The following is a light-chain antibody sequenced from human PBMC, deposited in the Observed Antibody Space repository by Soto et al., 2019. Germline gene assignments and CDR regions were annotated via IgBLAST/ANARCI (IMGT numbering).Light chain of an antibody. J-gene: IGLJ1*01. CDR2: EVS. CDR3: SSYAGSNNQV. Sequence: QSVLTQPPSASGSPGQSVTISCTGTSSDVGGYNYVSWYQQHPGRAPKLMIYEVSKRPSGVPDRFSGSKSGNTASLTVSVLQTEDEADYYCSSYAGSNNQVFGTGTKLTVL. V-gene: IGLV2-8*01. CDR1: SSDVGGYNY.